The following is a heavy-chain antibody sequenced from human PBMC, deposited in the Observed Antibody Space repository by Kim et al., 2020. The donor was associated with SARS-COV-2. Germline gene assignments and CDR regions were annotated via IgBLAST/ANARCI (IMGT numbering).Heavy chain of an antibody. CDR3: AKYASGSYSPFDY. D-gene: IGHD3-10*01. J-gene: IGHJ4*02. CDR2: ISSSGFST. Sequence: GGSLRLSCAASGLTFSSYAMSWVRQAPGKGLEWVSSISSSGFSTYYADSVKGRFTVSTDNSKNTLYLHMNSLGAEDTAVYYCAKYASGSYSPFDYWGQGTLVTVSS. V-gene: IGHV3-23*01. CDR1: GLTFSSYA.